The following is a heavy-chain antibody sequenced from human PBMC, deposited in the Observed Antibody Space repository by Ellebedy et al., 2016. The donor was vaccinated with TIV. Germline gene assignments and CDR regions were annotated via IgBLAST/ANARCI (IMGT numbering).Heavy chain of an antibody. Sequence: GGSLRLXCAASGFTFSSYWMTWVRQAPGKGPEWVANIKEDGSEKHYVDSVKGRFTISRDNAKNSLFLQMNSLKTEDTAVYYCRPLLTVMVSSWFDPWGQGTLVTVSS. V-gene: IGHV3-7*03. CDR3: RPLLTVMVSSWFDP. CDR2: IKEDGSEK. D-gene: IGHD2-2*01. CDR1: GFTFSSYW. J-gene: IGHJ5*02.